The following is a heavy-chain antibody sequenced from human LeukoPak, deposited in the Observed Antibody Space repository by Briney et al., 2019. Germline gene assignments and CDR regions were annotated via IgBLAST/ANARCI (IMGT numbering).Heavy chain of an antibody. V-gene: IGHV3-7*01. Sequence: GGSLRLSCAASGFTFSSYWMSWVRQAPGKGLEWVANIKQDGSEKYYVDSVKGRFTISRDNAKNSLYLQMNSLRVEDTAVYYCAREWIGIGQTPYYFDYWGQGTLVTVSS. D-gene: IGHD1-26*01. CDR1: GFTFSSYW. CDR2: IKQDGSEK. CDR3: AREWIGIGQTPYYFDY. J-gene: IGHJ4*02.